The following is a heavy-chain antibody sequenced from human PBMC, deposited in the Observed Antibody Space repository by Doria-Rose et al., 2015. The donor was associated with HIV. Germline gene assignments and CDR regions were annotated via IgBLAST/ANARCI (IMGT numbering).Heavy chain of an antibody. Sequence: QVTLKESGPVLVKPTETLTLTCTVFGVSLSSPGMGVSWIRQPPGKALEWLANIFSDDERSYKSSLKSRLTISRGTYKSQVVLTMTDMDPVDTATYYCARIKSSRWYHKYYFDFWGQGTLVIVSA. D-gene: IGHD6-13*01. J-gene: IGHJ4*02. CDR1: GVSLSSPGMG. CDR3: ARIKSSRWYHKYYFDF. CDR2: IFSDDER. V-gene: IGHV2-26*01.